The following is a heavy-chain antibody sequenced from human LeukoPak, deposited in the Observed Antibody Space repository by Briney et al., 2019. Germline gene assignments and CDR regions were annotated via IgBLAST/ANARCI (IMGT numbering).Heavy chain of an antibody. Sequence: PGGSLRLSCAASGFTFSSYSMNWVRQAPGKGLEWVSSISSSSSYIYYADSVKGRFTISRDNAKNSLYLQMNSLRAEDTAVYYCAREQSSSWYSWFDPWGQGTLVTVSS. J-gene: IGHJ5*02. V-gene: IGHV3-21*01. D-gene: IGHD6-13*01. CDR2: ISSSSSYI. CDR1: GFTFSSYS. CDR3: AREQSSSWYSWFDP.